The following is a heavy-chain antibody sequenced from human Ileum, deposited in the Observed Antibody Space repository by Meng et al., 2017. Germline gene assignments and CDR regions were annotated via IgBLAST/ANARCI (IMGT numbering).Heavy chain of an antibody. CDR2: TYYRSRWYN. Sequence: HVQVQQSGPGLVKPSQTLSLTCAISGDSVSSDTGAWNWIRQSPSRGLEWLGRTYYRSRWYNNYAVSVKSRITINPDTSKNQFSLQLNSVTPDDTAVYYCAGKDWGEGLDFWDQGTLVTVSS. V-gene: IGHV6-1*01. J-gene: IGHJ4*02. CDR3: AGKDWGEGLDF. D-gene: IGHD7-27*01. CDR1: GDSVSSDTGA.